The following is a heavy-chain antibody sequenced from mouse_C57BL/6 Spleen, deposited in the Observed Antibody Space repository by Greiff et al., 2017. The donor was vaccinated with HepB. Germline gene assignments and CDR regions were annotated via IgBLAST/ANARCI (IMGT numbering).Heavy chain of an antibody. D-gene: IGHD1-1*01. CDR1: GYTFTDYY. Sequence: VQLQQSGAELVRPGASVKLSCKASGYTFTDYYINWVKQRPGQGLEWIARIYPGSGNTYYNEKFKGKATLTAEKSSSTAYMQLSSLKSEDSAVYFWATVVAKGYYFDYWGQGTTLTVSS. CDR3: ATVVAKGYYFDY. CDR2: IYPGSGNT. J-gene: IGHJ2*01. V-gene: IGHV1-76*01.